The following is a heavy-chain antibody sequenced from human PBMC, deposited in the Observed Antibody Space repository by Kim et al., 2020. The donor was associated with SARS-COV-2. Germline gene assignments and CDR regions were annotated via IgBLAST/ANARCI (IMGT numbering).Heavy chain of an antibody. V-gene: IGHV3-30*04. J-gene: IGHJ4*02. CDR3: TRGSGDCSGGSCSPFDY. Sequence: GGSLRLSCAASGFTFSNHAMQWVRQAPGKGLEWVAVISYDGSNKYYADSVKGRFTISRDNSKNTVYVQLNSLRAEDTAVYYCTRGSGDCSGGSCSPFDYWGQGTLVTVSS. CDR2: ISYDGSNK. D-gene: IGHD2-15*01. CDR1: GFTFSNHA.